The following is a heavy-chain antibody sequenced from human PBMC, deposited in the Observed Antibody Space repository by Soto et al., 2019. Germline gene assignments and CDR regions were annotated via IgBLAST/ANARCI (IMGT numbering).Heavy chain of an antibody. V-gene: IGHV3-23*01. J-gene: IGHJ5*02. D-gene: IGHD3-10*01. CDR2: ISSSDGRT. Sequence: EVQLLESGGGLVQPGGSLRLSCAASGFTLSINDMSWVRQAPGKGLEWVSSISSSDGRTYYADSVKGRFTISTDNSKNTLYLQMSSLRVVDTAVYYCAKYYYASGSNWFDPWGRGTLVTVSS. CDR3: AKYYYASGSNWFDP. CDR1: GFTLSIND.